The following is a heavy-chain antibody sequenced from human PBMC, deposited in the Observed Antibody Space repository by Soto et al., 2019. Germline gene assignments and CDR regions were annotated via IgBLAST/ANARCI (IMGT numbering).Heavy chain of an antibody. CDR1: GFTFSSYS. CDR2: ISSSSSYI. CDR3: ARDPARVRGVMFGNWFDP. D-gene: IGHD3-10*01. J-gene: IGHJ5*02. Sequence: EVQLVESGGGLVKPGGSLRLSCAASGFTFSSYSMNWVRQAPGKGLEWVSSISSSSSYIYYADSVKGRFTISRDNAKNSLYLQMNSLRAEDTAVYYCARDPARVRGVMFGNWFDPWGQGTLVTVSS. V-gene: IGHV3-21*01.